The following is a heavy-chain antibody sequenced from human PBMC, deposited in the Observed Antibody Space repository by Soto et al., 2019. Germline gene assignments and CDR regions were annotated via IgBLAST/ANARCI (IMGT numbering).Heavy chain of an antibody. CDR3: ARDLWGYCGVDCYPLDV. V-gene: IGHV4-59*11. CDR1: CGSISDHY. D-gene: IGHD2-21*02. J-gene: IGHJ6*02. Sequence: TSQTLCLTWSVVCGSISDHYGRRISQQQGKRLERIGYINYRKSTKYNHSHKSRVTISVYTSKNQFSLKMNSVTAADTAVYYCARDLWGYCGVDCYPLDVWGQGTTVTVSS. CDR2: INYRKST.